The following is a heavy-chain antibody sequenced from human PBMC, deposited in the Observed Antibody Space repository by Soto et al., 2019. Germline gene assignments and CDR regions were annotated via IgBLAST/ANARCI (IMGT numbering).Heavy chain of an antibody. V-gene: IGHV4-39*01. Sequence: SETLSLTCTVSGGSISSSSYYWGWIRQPPGKGLEWIGSIYYSGSTYYNPSLKSRVTISVDTSKNQFSLKLSSVTAADTAVYYCARRLPTYYFDYWGQGTLVTVSS. J-gene: IGHJ4*02. CDR2: IYYSGST. D-gene: IGHD1-1*01. CDR3: ARRLPTYYFDY. CDR1: GGSISSSSYY.